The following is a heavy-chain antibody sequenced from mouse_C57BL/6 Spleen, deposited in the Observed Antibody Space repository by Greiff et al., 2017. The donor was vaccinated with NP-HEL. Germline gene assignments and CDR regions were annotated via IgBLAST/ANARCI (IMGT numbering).Heavy chain of an antibody. Sequence: VKLMESGPELVKPGASVKISCKASGYAFSSSWMNWVKQRPGKGLEWIGRIYPGDGDTNYNGKFKGKATLTADKSSSTAYMQLSSLTSEDSAVYFCASAPYDYGGFAYWGQGTLVTVAA. J-gene: IGHJ3*01. CDR1: GYAFSSSW. V-gene: IGHV1-82*01. D-gene: IGHD2-4*01. CDR2: IYPGDGDT. CDR3: ASAPYDYGGFAY.